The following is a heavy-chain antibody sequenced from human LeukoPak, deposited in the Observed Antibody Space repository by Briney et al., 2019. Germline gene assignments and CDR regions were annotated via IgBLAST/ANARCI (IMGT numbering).Heavy chain of an antibody. D-gene: IGHD6-13*01. J-gene: IGHJ1*01. Sequence: GGSLRLSCAASRFTFSSYAMSWVREAPGKGLEWVSAISGSGGSTYYADSVKGRFTISRDNSKNTLYLQMNSLRAEDTAVYYCAKERSSWYVEYFQHWGQGTLVTVSS. CDR1: RFTFSSYA. CDR2: ISGSGGST. V-gene: IGHV3-23*01. CDR3: AKERSSWYVEYFQH.